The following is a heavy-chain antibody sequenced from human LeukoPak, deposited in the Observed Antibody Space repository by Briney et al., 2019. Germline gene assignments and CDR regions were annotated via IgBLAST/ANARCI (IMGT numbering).Heavy chain of an antibody. D-gene: IGHD6-13*01. CDR2: IIPIFGTA. V-gene: IGHV1-69*01. CDR1: GGTFSSYA. CDR3: ARDREVGYSSSYWYFDL. J-gene: IGHJ2*01. Sequence: ASVKVSCKASGGTFSSYAISWVRQAPGQGLEWMGGIIPIFGTANYAQKLQGRVTITADESTSTAYMELSSLRSEDTAVYYCARDREVGYSSSYWYFDLWGRGTLVTVSS.